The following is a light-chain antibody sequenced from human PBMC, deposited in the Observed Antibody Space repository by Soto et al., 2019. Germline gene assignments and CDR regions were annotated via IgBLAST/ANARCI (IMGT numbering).Light chain of an antibody. CDR1: ETVNSN. CDR2: GAS. Sequence: EVVMTQSPATLSVSPGERATLSCRASETVNSNLAWYQQKPGQAPRLLIYGASTRATGIPVKFGGSGSGTEFILTISPLQSEDFAVYYCQQYNKWPGTFGQGTKVEVK. J-gene: IGKJ1*01. V-gene: IGKV3-15*01. CDR3: QQYNKWPGT.